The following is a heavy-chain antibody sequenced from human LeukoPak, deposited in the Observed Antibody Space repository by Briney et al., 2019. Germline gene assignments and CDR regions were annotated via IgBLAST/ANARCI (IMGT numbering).Heavy chain of an antibody. J-gene: IGHJ5*02. D-gene: IGHD3-9*01. CDR1: GGSISSYY. V-gene: IGHV4-59*12. Sequence: SETLSLTCTVSGGSISSYYWSWIRQPPGKGLEWIGYIYYTGSTNYNPSLKSRVTISVDTSKNQFSLKLSSVTAADTAVYYCARGFGRYFDWPGWFDPWGQGTLVTVSS. CDR2: IYYTGST. CDR3: ARGFGRYFDWPGWFDP.